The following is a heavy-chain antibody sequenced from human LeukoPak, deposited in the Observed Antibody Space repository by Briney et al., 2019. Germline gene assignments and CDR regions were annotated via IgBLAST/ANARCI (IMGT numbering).Heavy chain of an antibody. Sequence: GGSLRLSCTVSGFTLSSYEMTWFRQAPGKGLEWVSSIGYGGSDTHYADSVKGRFTVSRDNSKNSLYLQMNSLRAEDTAVYFCARAGRFGESFRDYYYYIDVWGKGTTVTVSS. V-gene: IGHV3-23*01. CDR2: IGYGGSDT. D-gene: IGHD3-10*01. CDR1: GFTLSSYE. J-gene: IGHJ6*03. CDR3: ARAGRFGESFRDYYYYIDV.